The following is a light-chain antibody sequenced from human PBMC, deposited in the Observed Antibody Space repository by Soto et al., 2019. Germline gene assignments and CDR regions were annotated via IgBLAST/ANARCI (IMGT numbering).Light chain of an antibody. CDR1: QSVSSSY. V-gene: IGKV3-20*01. Sequence: EIVLTQSPGTLSLSPGERAALSCRDSQSVSSSYLAWYQQKPGQAPRLLIYGASSRATGIPDRFSGSGSGTDFTLTISILEPEDFAVYYCQQYGSSLTWTFGQGTKVDIK. J-gene: IGKJ1*01. CDR2: GAS. CDR3: QQYGSSLTWT.